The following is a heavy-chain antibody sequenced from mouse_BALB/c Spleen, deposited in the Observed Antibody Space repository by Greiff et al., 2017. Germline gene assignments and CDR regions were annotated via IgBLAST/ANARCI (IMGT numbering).Heavy chain of an antibody. D-gene: IGHD2-14*01. CDR3: ARGGTIGLDY. V-gene: IGHV5-4*02. J-gene: IGHJ2*01. CDR1: GFTFSDYY. Sequence: EVKLVESGGGLVKPGGSLKLSCAASGFTFSDYYMYWVRQTPEKRLEWVATISDGGSYTYYPDSVKGRFTISRDNAKNNLYLQMSSLKSEDTAMYYCARGGTIGLDYWGQGTTLTVSS. CDR2: ISDGGSYT.